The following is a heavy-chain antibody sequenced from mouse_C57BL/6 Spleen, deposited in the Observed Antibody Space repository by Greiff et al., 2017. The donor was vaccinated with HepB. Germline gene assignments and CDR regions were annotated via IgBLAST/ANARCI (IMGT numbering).Heavy chain of an antibody. CDR2: IKPYNGDT. CDR3: AGSSDGDCGGFAY. D-gene: IGHD2-13*01. J-gene: IGHJ3*01. V-gene: IGHV1-20*01. Sequence: VQLKESGPELVKPGYSVKISCKASGYSFTGYFMNWVMQSHGKSLEWIGGIKPYNGDTFYNQKFKAKAPLTVDKSSSTAYMELRSLTSVDSAVYYGAGSSDGDCGGFAYWGQGTLVTVSA. CDR1: GYSFTGYF.